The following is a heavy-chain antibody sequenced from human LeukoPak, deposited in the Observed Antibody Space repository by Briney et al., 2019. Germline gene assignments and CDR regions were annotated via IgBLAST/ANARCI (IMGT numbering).Heavy chain of an antibody. D-gene: IGHD1-26*01. CDR3: ARDNSVGDNAWWFDP. Sequence: ASVKVSCKGSRYTFTSYYMHWVRQAPGQGLEWMGLSNPTGGSTGYAQKFQGRVTMTRDMSTSTDYMELSSLRSEDTAIYYCARDNSVGDNAWWFDPWGQGTLVTVSS. CDR1: RYTFTSYY. CDR2: SNPTGGST. V-gene: IGHV1-46*01. J-gene: IGHJ5*02.